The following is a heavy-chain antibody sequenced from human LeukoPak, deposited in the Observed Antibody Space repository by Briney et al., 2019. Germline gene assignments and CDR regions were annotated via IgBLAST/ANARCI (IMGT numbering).Heavy chain of an antibody. D-gene: IGHD3-10*02. CDR2: ISSSGSTI. J-gene: IGHJ6*04. CDR3: AELGITMIGGV. V-gene: IGHV3-48*03. CDR1: GFTFSSYE. Sequence: GGSLRLSCAAFGFTFSSYEMNWVRQAPGKGLEWVSYISSSGSTIYYADSVKGRFTISRDNARNSLYLQMNSLGAEDTAVYYCAELGITMIGGVWGKGTTVTISS.